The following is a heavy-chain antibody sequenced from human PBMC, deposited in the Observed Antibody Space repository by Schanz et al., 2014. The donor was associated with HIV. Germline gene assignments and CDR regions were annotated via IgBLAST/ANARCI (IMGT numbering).Heavy chain of an antibody. Sequence: QVQLVQSGAEVRKPGTSVMVSCKASGGPFSNYALNWVRQAPGQGLEWMGGIIPIIGTANYAQNFQGRVTITADESTSTAYMELSSLRSEDTAVYYCARGEAITMVRGVIWGDFDYWGQGTLVTVSS. V-gene: IGHV1-69*12. CDR3: ARGEAITMVRGVIWGDFDY. CDR2: IIPIIGTA. J-gene: IGHJ4*02. D-gene: IGHD3-10*01. CDR1: GGPFSNYA.